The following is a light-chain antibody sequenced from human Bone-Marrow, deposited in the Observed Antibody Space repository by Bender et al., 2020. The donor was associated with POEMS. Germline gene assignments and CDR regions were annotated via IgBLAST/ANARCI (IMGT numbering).Light chain of an antibody. Sequence: SYVLSQPPSVSVAPGQTARISCGGDDIGSTTVHWYQQRPGQAPVLVLFDDTSRPPGIPERFSGSRTGNPATLTLSRVEAGDEADYYCQVWDTGNDHYVFGSGTKVTVL. CDR1: DIGSTT. V-gene: IGLV3-21*02. CDR3: QVWDTGNDHYV. CDR2: DDT. J-gene: IGLJ1*01.